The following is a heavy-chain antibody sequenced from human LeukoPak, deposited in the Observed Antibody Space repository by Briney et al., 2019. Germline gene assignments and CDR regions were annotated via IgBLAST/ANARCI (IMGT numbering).Heavy chain of an antibody. Sequence: SETLSLTCTVSGGSLSSSSYYWGWIRQPPGQGLEWIGSIYYSGSTYYNPSLKSRVTISVDTSKNQFSLKLSSVTAADTAVYYCARENIAARPDYYYYMDVWGKGTTVTVSS. J-gene: IGHJ6*03. V-gene: IGHV4-39*07. D-gene: IGHD6-6*01. CDR3: ARENIAARPDYYYYMDV. CDR1: GGSLSSSSYY. CDR2: IYYSGST.